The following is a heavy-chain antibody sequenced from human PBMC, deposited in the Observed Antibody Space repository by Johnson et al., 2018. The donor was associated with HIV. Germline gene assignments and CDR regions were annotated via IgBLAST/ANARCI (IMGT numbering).Heavy chain of an antibody. Sequence: QVSLVESGGGLVQPGGSLRLSCAGSGFNVSDNYMSWVRQAPGKGLAGVAVIWHGGSNNYYADSASGRVTRSRDNSNNTLYLHMGSLRAEDMAVFDCARWGRGSIVLVVYARSDAFDIWGQGTMVTVSS. J-gene: IGHJ3*02. CDR1: GFNVSDNY. CDR3: ARWGRGSIVLVVYARSDAFDI. V-gene: IGHV3-33*08. D-gene: IGHD2-8*02. CDR2: IWHGGSNN.